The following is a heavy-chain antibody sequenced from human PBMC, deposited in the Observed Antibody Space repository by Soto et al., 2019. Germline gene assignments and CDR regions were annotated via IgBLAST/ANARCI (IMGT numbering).Heavy chain of an antibody. J-gene: IGHJ3*02. CDR1: GFSLSTSGVG. CDR3: AHSVYDRSGYYVPDAFDI. Sequence: QITLKESGPTLVKPTQTLTLTCTFSGFSLSTSGVGVGWIRQPPGKALEWLALIYWNDDKRYSPSLKSRLTITKHTSKDQVVLTMTTMDPVDTATYYCAHSVYDRSGYYVPDAFDIWGQGTMVTVSS. D-gene: IGHD3-22*01. CDR2: IYWNDDK. V-gene: IGHV2-5*01.